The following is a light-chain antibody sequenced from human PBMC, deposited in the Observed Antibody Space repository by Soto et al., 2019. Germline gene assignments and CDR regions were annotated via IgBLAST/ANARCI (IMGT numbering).Light chain of an antibody. CDR1: SSDVGGYNH. CDR3: NSYTSTNTLV. V-gene: IGLV2-14*03. CDR2: DVT. J-gene: IGLJ2*01. Sequence: QSVLTQPASVSGSPGQSITISFTGTSSDVGGYNHVSWYQQHPGKAPKLMIYDVTDRPSGVSNRFSGSKSGNTASLAISGLQAEDEADYYCNSYTSTNTLVFGGGTKLTVL.